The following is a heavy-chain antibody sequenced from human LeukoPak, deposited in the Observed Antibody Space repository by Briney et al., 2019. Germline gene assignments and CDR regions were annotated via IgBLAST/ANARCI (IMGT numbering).Heavy chain of an antibody. CDR3: ASSSAKYYDSSVYFDY. J-gene: IGHJ4*02. CDR1: GYSFTSYW. V-gene: IGHV5-51*01. CDR2: IYPGDSDT. Sequence: GESLKISCNGSGYSFTSYWIGWGRQLPGKRLEGMGIIYPGDSDTRYSPSFQGQVTISADKAISNAYLQWSSLKASDTAMYDCASSSAKYYDSSVYFDYWGQGTLVTVSS. D-gene: IGHD3-22*01.